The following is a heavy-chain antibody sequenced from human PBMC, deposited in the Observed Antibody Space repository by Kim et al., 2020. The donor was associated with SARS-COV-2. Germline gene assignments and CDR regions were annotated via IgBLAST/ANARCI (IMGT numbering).Heavy chain of an antibody. Sequence: GGSLRLSCAASGFTFSSYGIHWVRQAPGKGLEWVAVIWYDGSNKYYADSVKGRFTISRDNSKNTLYLQMNSLRAEDTAVYYCAREKLGDYDPGYFDYWGQGTLVTVSS. V-gene: IGHV3-33*08. CDR2: IWYDGSNK. D-gene: IGHD4-17*01. CDR1: GFTFSSYG. J-gene: IGHJ4*02. CDR3: AREKLGDYDPGYFDY.